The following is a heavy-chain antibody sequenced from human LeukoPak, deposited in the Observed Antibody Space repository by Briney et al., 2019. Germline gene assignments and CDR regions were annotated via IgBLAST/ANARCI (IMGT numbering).Heavy chain of an antibody. Sequence: GGSLRLSCAASGFTFSNYAMTWVRQAPGKGLEWVSSIRSSGGATYHADSVKGRFTISGDNSKNTLYLQMNSLRAEDTAVYFCVKQYYDFWSAYSNWGQGTLVTVSS. D-gene: IGHD3-3*01. CDR2: IRSSGGAT. V-gene: IGHV3-23*01. J-gene: IGHJ4*02. CDR1: GFTFSNYA. CDR3: VKQYYDFWSAYSN.